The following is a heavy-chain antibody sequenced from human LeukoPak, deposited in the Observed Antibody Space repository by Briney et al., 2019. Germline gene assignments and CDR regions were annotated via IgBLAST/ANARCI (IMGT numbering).Heavy chain of an antibody. J-gene: IGHJ5*02. V-gene: IGHV6-1*01. CDR3: ARRLTQYDCFDP. CDR2: TYYRSTWYN. D-gene: IGHD2-2*01. Sequence: SQTLSLTCAISGDIVSSNSVTWNWIRQSPSRGLEWLGRTYYRSTWYNDYAVSVIGRITVSPDTSKNQFSLHLNSVTPEDTAVYYCARRLTQYDCFDPWGQGILVTVSS. CDR1: GDIVSSNSVT.